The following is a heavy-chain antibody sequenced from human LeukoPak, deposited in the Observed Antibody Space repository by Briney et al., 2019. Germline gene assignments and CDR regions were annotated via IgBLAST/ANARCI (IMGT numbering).Heavy chain of an antibody. CDR2: ISSSGSTI. CDR1: GFTFSSYE. Sequence: GGSLRLSCAASGFTFSSYEMNWVRQAPGKGLEWGSYISSSGSTIYYADSVKGRFTISRDNAKNSLYLQMNSLRAEDTAVYYCARGQSRGYSYGYGGDYWGQGTLVTVSS. V-gene: IGHV3-48*03. D-gene: IGHD5-18*01. J-gene: IGHJ4*02. CDR3: ARGQSRGYSYGYGGDY.